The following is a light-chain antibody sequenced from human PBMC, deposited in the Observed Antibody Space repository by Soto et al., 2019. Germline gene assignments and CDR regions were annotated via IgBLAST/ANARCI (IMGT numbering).Light chain of an antibody. CDR3: QQYNNWPPWT. Sequence: EIVMTQSPATLSVSPGERATLSCRASQSVSSNLAWYQQKPGQAPRLLIYGASTRATGIPARISGSGSGTEFTLILSSLQSEDFSVYYCQQYNNWPPWTFGQGTTVEIK. CDR1: QSVSSN. J-gene: IGKJ1*01. CDR2: GAS. V-gene: IGKV3-15*01.